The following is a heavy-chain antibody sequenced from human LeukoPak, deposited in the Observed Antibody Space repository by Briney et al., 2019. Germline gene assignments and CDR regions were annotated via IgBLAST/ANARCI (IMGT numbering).Heavy chain of an antibody. D-gene: IGHD6-19*01. CDR3: AKAGPEAVAGYYYYYMDV. J-gene: IGHJ6*03. V-gene: IGHV3-23*01. Sequence: GGSLRLSCAASGFTFSSYAMSWVRQAPGKGLEWVSAISGSGGSTYYADSVKGRFTISRDNSKSTLYLQMNSLRAEDTAVYYCAKAGPEAVAGYYYYYMDVWGKGTTVTVSS. CDR2: ISGSGGST. CDR1: GFTFSSYA.